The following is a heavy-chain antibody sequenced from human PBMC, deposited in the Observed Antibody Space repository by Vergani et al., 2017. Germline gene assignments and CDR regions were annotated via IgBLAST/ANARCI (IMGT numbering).Heavy chain of an antibody. J-gene: IGHJ6*02. D-gene: IGHD5-12*01. CDR2: SSGSGGST. CDR3: AKANPRNSGYDYLYYYHAMDV. Sequence: EVQLLESGGDLVQPGGSLRLPCAASGFTFNHYAMNWVRQAPGKGLEWVSGSSGSGGSTSYAGSVKGRFTISRDSSKNTLYLQMNSLSARDTAVYYCAKANPRNSGYDYLYYYHAMDVWGQGTTVTVSS. V-gene: IGHV3-23*01. CDR1: GFTFNHYA.